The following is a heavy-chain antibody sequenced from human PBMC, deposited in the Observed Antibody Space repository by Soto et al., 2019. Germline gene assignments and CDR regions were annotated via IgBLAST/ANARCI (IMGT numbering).Heavy chain of an antibody. CDR1: GGSISSSSYY. CDR3: ATNWNYTPYFDY. D-gene: IGHD1-7*01. Sequence: TSETLSLTCTVSGGSISSSSYYCGWIRQPPGKGLEWIGSIYYSGSTYYNPSLKSRVTISVDTSKNQFSLKLSSVTAADTAVYYCATNWNYTPYFDYWGQGTLVTVSS. CDR2: IYYSGST. J-gene: IGHJ4*02. V-gene: IGHV4-39*01.